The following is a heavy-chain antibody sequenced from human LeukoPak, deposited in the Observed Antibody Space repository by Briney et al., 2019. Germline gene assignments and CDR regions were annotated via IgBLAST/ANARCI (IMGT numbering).Heavy chain of an antibody. CDR1: GGSISSSSYY. D-gene: IGHD3-9*01. CDR2: IYYSGST. Sequence: PSETLSLTCTVPGGSISSSSYYWGWIRQPPGKGLEWIGSIYYSGSTYYNPSLKSRVTISVDTSKNQFSLKLSSVTAADTAVYYCASQNVRYFDGFEYWGQGTLVTVSS. V-gene: IGHV4-39*01. J-gene: IGHJ4*02. CDR3: ASQNVRYFDGFEY.